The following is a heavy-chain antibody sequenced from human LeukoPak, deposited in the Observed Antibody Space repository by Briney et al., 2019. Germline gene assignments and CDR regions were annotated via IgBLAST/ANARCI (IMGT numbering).Heavy chain of an antibody. V-gene: IGHV3-74*01. CDR3: AKGPYYYDSSGLEDAFDI. J-gene: IGHJ3*02. Sequence: GGSLRLSCAASGFTFSDYWMHWVRQAPGKGLVWVSRISSDGSRVTYADSVKGRFTISRDNAKNTLYLQMNSLRAEDTAVYYCAKGPYYYDSSGLEDAFDIWGQGTMVTVSS. CDR2: ISSDGSRV. CDR1: GFTFSDYW. D-gene: IGHD3-22*01.